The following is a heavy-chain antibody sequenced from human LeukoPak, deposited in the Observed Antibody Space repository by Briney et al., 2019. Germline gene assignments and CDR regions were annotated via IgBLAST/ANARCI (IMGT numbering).Heavy chain of an antibody. CDR3: ARRPYGSGSYYHFDY. V-gene: IGHV3-21*01. CDR1: GFTFSSYS. D-gene: IGHD3-10*01. Sequence: GGPLRLSCAASGFTFSSYSMNWVRQAPGKGLEWVSSISSSSSYIYYADSVKGRFTISRDNAKNSLYLQMNSLRAEDTAVYYCARRPYGSGSYYHFDYWGQGTLVTVSS. J-gene: IGHJ4*02. CDR2: ISSSSSYI.